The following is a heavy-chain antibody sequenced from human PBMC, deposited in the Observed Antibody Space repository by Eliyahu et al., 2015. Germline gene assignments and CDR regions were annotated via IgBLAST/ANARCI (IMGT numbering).Heavy chain of an antibody. Sequence: EVQLVESGGGLVKPGGSLRLXCAASGFPFSSYSMNWVRQAPGKGLEWVSSISSSSSYIYYADSVKGRFTISRDNAKNSLYLQMNSLRAEDTAVYYCARDRATMVQGVHDYWGQGTLVTVSS. CDR1: GFPFSSYS. CDR2: ISSSSSYI. CDR3: ARDRATMVQGVHDY. V-gene: IGHV3-21*01. D-gene: IGHD3-10*01. J-gene: IGHJ4*02.